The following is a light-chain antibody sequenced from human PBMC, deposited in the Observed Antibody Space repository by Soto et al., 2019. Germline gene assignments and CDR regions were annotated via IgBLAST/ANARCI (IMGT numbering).Light chain of an antibody. V-gene: IGLV2-11*01. Sequence: QSVLTQPRSVSGSPGQSVTISCTGTSSDVGGYNYVSWYQQHPGKAPKLMIYDVNKRPSGVPDRFSGSKSGNTASLTISGLQPADEADYYCCSYAGSYTGVFGGGTKLTVL. CDR1: SSDVGGYNY. J-gene: IGLJ3*02. CDR3: CSYAGSYTGV. CDR2: DVN.